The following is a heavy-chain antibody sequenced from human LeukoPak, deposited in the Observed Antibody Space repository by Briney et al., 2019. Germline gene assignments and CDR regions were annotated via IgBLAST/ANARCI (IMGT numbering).Heavy chain of an antibody. D-gene: IGHD3-22*01. CDR1: GFTFDDYA. CDR3: AKGPHYYDSSGYPYYFDY. Sequence: GRSLRLSCAASGFTFDDYAMHWVRQAPGKGLEWVSGISWNSGSIGYADSVKGRFTISRDNAKNSLYLQMNSLRAEDTALYYCAKGPHYYDSSGYPYYFDYWGQGTLVTVSS. V-gene: IGHV3-9*01. CDR2: ISWNSGSI. J-gene: IGHJ4*02.